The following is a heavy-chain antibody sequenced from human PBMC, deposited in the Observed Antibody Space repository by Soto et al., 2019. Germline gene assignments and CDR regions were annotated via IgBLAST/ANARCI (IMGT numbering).Heavy chain of an antibody. CDR3: ARGGDTIFGVVIPSYYYYYMDV. Sequence: ASVKVSCKASGYTFTGYYMHWVRQAPGQGLEWMGWINPNSGGTNYAQKFQGWVTMTRDTSISTAYMELSRLRSDDTAVYYCARGGDTIFGVVIPSYYYYYMDVWGKGTTVTVSS. D-gene: IGHD3-3*01. CDR2: INPNSGGT. CDR1: GYTFTGYY. V-gene: IGHV1-2*04. J-gene: IGHJ6*03.